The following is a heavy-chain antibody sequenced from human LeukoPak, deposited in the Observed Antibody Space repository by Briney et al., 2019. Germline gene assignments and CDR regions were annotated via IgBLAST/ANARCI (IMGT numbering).Heavy chain of an antibody. CDR3: ARDGGNFWSGYGTYYYYMDV. CDR2: ISGSGGST. V-gene: IGHV3-23*01. J-gene: IGHJ6*03. CDR1: GFTFSSYG. D-gene: IGHD3-3*01. Sequence: PGGTLRLSCAASGFTFSSYGMSWVRQAPGKGLEWVSAISGSGGSTYYADSVKGRFTISRDNAKNSLYLQMNSLRAEDTAVYYCARDGGNFWSGYGTYYYYMDVWGKGTTVTVSS.